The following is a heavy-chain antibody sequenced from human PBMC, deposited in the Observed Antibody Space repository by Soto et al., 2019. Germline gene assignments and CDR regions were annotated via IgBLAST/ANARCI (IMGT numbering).Heavy chain of an antibody. V-gene: IGHV4-39*01. CDR3: ARPVNYYYYYMDV. J-gene: IGHJ6*03. CDR2: INYSGST. Sequence: QLQLQESGPGLVKPSETLSLTYTVSGGSISSSTSYWGWIRQPPGKGLEWIGSINYSGSTYYSPSLKSRVTLSADTSKNQFSLKLSSVTAADTAVYYCARPVNYYYYYMDVCGKGTMVTVSS. CDR1: GGSISSSTSY.